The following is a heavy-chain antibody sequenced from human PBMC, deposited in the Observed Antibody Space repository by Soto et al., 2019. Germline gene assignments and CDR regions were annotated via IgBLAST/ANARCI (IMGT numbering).Heavy chain of an antibody. J-gene: IGHJ4*02. V-gene: IGHV3-48*04. Sequence: PGGSLRLSCAASGFTFSDYGVTWVRQAPGKGLEWISYISSGRDTIYYADSVKGRFTISRDDAKNTLYLQMNSLRAEDTAVYYCAKAVGSWYTLLFDYWGQGNLVTVS. CDR1: GFTFSDYG. CDR3: AKAVGSWYTLLFDY. CDR2: ISSGRDTI. D-gene: IGHD6-13*01.